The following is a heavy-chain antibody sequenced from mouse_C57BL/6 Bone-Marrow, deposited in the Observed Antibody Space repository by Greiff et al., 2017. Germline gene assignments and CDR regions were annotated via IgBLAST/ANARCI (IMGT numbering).Heavy chain of an antibody. CDR1: GYTFTGYW. Sequence: VQLQQSGAELMKPGASVKLSCKASGYTFTGYWIEWVKQRPGHGLEWIGEILPGSGSTNYNEKFKGKATFTADTSSNTSYMQLSSLTTEDSAIDYVAGERLRPYYFDFWGQGTTLTVSS. CDR2: ILPGSGST. V-gene: IGHV1-9*01. J-gene: IGHJ2*01. D-gene: IGHD2-2*01. CDR3: AGERLRPYYFDF.